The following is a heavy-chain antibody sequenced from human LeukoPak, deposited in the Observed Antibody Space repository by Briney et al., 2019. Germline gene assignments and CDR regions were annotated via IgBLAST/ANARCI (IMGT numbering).Heavy chain of an antibody. J-gene: IGHJ6*03. CDR1: GGSISSYY. D-gene: IGHD6-25*01. CDR2: IYTSGST. Sequence: SETLSLTCTVSGGSISSYYWSWIRQPAGKGLEWIGRIYTSGSTNYNPSLKSRVTISVDTSKNQFSLKLSSVTAADTAVYYCARTAGASQRGPSYYYYYMDVWGKGTTVTVSS. V-gene: IGHV4-4*07. CDR3: ARTAGASQRGPSYYYYYMDV.